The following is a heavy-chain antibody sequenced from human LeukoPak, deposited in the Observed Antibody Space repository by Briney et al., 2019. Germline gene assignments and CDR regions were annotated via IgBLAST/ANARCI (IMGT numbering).Heavy chain of an antibody. CDR3: AKDIKAAAGTYYYYGMDV. D-gene: IGHD6-13*01. J-gene: IGHJ6*02. Sequence: PGGSLRLSCAASGFTFDDYAMHWVRQAPGEGLEWVSGISWNSGSIGYADSVKGRFTISRDNAKNSLYLQMNSLRAEDTALYYCAKDIKAAAGTYYYYGMDVWGQGTTVTVSS. CDR1: GFTFDDYA. V-gene: IGHV3-9*01. CDR2: ISWNSGSI.